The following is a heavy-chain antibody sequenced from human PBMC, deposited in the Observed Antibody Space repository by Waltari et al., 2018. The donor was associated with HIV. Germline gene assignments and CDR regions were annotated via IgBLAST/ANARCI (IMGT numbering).Heavy chain of an antibody. J-gene: IGHJ4*02. CDR2: ISGGGSTI. Sequence: EVQLLESGGGLVQPGGSLRLSCAASGFTFSKHAMTWVRQAPGKGLEWVSEISGGGSTIYYADSVKGRFTISRDNSKNTLHLQMNSLRVDDTAVYYCAKSLGREADFWGQGTLVTVSS. CDR1: GFTFSKHA. V-gene: IGHV3-23*01. CDR3: AKSLGREADF.